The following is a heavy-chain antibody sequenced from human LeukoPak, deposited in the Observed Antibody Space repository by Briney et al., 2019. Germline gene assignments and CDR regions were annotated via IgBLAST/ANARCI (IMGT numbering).Heavy chain of an antibody. J-gene: IGHJ3*01. CDR1: GFTFSSYA. V-gene: IGHV3-21*06. CDR2: ICPNSNNI. Sequence: GGPLRLSCTASGFTFSSYAMHWVRQAPGKGLEWLSSICPNSNNIYFEDSLEGRFTISRDNARNSLYLQMNSLRAEDTALYYCAREIYSNRDYDDAFDLCGQGTMVTVSS. CDR3: AREIYSNRDYDDAFDL. D-gene: IGHD4-17*01.